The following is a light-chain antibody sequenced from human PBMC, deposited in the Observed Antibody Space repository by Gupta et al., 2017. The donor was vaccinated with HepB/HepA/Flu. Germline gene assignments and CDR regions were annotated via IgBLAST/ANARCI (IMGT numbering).Light chain of an antibody. J-gene: IGLJ2*01. CDR3: QSYDSSLSVV. V-gene: IGLV1-40*01. CDR2: GDT. CDR1: SSNIGAGYD. Sequence: HSVLTQPPSVPGAPGQRVTISCTGSSSNIGAGYDVPWYQQLPGKAPKLLIYGDTNRPSGVPDRFSASKSGNSASLAIAGLQAEDEADYYCQSYDSSLSVVFGGGTKL.